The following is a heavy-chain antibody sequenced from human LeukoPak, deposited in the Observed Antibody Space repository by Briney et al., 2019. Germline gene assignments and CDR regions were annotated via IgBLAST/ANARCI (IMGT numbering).Heavy chain of an antibody. CDR3: ARFGSSTWYKGAFET. Sequence: SETLSLTCTVSGGSIRSYYWNWIRQPPGKGLEWIGCIYYSGNTNYNPSLKSRVTISVDTSKNQFSLNLTSVTAADTAVYYCARFGSSTWYKGAFETWGQGTMVTVAS. CDR2: IYYSGNT. V-gene: IGHV4-59*12. J-gene: IGHJ3*02. CDR1: GGSIRSYY. D-gene: IGHD6-13*01.